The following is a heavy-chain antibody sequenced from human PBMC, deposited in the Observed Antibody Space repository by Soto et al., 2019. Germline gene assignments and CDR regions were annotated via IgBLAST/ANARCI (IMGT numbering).Heavy chain of an antibody. CDR2: IYYSGST. Sequence: SETLSLTCAVSGGSISSGGYTWSWIRQPPGKGLEWIGYIYYSGSTNYNPSLKSRVTISVDTSKNQFSLKLSSVTAADTAVYYCASTRRTSTNFDYWGQGTLVTVSS. J-gene: IGHJ4*02. CDR1: GGSISSGGYT. D-gene: IGHD1-26*01. CDR3: ASTRRTSTNFDY. V-gene: IGHV4-61*08.